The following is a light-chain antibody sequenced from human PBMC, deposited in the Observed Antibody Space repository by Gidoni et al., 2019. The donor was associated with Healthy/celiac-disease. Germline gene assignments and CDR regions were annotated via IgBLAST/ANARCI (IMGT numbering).Light chain of an antibody. CDR3: SSYTSSSTLDVV. CDR2: DVS. CDR1: SSDVGCYNY. J-gene: IGLJ2*01. Sequence: QSALTQPASVSGSPGQSITISCTGTSSDVGCYNYVSWYQQHPGKAPKLMIYDVSNRPSGGSNRFSGSKSGNTASLTISGLQAEDEADYYCSSYTSSSTLDVVFGGGTKLTVL. V-gene: IGLV2-14*03.